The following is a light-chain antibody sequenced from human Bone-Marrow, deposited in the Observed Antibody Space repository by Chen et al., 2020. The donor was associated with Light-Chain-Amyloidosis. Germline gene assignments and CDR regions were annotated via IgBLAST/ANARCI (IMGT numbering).Light chain of an antibody. CDR1: DLPKKY. CDR2: SDT. J-gene: IGLJ2*01. Sequence: SYELTQPPSVSVSPGQTARITCSGDDLPKKYAYWYQQKPGQAPVLVIHSDTERPSGSYERFSGSSSGTTATVTISGVQAEDEADYHCPSADSSGTYEVIFGGGTKLTVL. CDR3: PSADSSGTYEVI. V-gene: IGLV3-25*03.